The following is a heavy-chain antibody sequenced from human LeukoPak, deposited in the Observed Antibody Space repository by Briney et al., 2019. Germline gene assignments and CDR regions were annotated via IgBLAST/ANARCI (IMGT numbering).Heavy chain of an antibody. CDR2: ISCYNGDT. CDR3: ARDPTNTSGRYAYFDS. Sequence: ASVRVSCKASGYTFTHHGISWVRQAPGQGLEWMAWISCYNGDTHYAQKFQGRVTLTTDTSTTTAYMELGSLRSDDTAVYYCARDPTNTSGRYAYFDSWDQGILVTVSS. CDR1: GYTFTHHG. V-gene: IGHV1-18*01. D-gene: IGHD6-19*01. J-gene: IGHJ4*02.